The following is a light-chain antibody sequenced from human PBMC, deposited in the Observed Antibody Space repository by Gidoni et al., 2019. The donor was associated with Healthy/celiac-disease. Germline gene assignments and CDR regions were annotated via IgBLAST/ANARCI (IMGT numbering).Light chain of an antibody. CDR2: GAS. V-gene: IGKV3-20*01. J-gene: IGKJ4*01. CDR3: QQGLT. Sequence: EIVLTQSPVTLSLSPGERATLSCRASQSVSSSYLAWYQQKPGQAPRLLIYGASSRATGIPDRFSGSGSGTDFTLTISRLEPEDFAVYYCQQGLTFGGGTKVEIK. CDR1: QSVSSSY.